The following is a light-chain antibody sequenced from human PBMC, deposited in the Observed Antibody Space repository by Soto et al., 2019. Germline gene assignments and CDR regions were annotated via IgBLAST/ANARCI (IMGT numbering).Light chain of an antibody. CDR3: AAWDDSLSAYV. CDR2: SHN. V-gene: IGLV1-47*02. J-gene: IGLJ1*01. CDR1: RSNIGDNY. Sequence: QSVLTQPPSVSATPGQRVTISCSGSRSNIGDNYVYWYQHLPGTAPKLLIYSHNQRPSGVPDRFSCSNSGTSASLAISGLRSDDEADYYCAAWDDSLSAYVFGTGTNVTV.